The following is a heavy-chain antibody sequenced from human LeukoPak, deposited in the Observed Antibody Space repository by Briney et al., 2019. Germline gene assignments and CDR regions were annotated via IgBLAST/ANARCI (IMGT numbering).Heavy chain of an antibody. CDR3: ARDNGDYWFDY. CDR2: INPNSGGT. Sequence: ASVKVSCKASGYTFTGYYLHWVRQAPGQGLEWMGWINPNSGGTNYAQKFQGGVTMTRDTSISTAYMKLSRLRSDDTAVYYCARDNGDYWFDYWGQGTLVTVSS. V-gene: IGHV1-2*02. D-gene: IGHD4-17*01. CDR1: GYTFTGYY. J-gene: IGHJ4*02.